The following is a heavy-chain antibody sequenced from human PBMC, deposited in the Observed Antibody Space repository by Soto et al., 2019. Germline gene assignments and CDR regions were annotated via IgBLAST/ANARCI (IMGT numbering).Heavy chain of an antibody. CDR1: GFTFSSYA. CDR2: ISYDGSNK. V-gene: IGHV3-30-3*01. Sequence: QVQLVESGGGVVQPGRSLRLSCAASGFTFSSYAMHWVRQAPGKGLEWVAVISYDGSNKYYADSGKGRFTISRDNSKNTLYLQMNSLRAEDTAVYYCARPPQDRAGYYWGQGTLVTVSS. CDR3: ARPPQDRAGYY. J-gene: IGHJ4*02.